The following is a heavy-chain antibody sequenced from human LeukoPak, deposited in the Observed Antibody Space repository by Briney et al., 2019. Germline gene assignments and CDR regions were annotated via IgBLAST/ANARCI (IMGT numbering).Heavy chain of an antibody. CDR3: ARTNRGFRGVNYYYYYMDV. CDR1: GYTFTSYG. Sequence: ASVKVSCKASGYTFTSYGINWVRQAPGQGLEWMGWIRVYNGNTNYAQKLQGRVTMTRDTSISTAYMELSRLRSDDTAVYYCARTNRGFRGVNYYYYYMDVWGKGTTVTISS. D-gene: IGHD3-10*01. CDR2: IRVYNGNT. V-gene: IGHV1-18*01. J-gene: IGHJ6*03.